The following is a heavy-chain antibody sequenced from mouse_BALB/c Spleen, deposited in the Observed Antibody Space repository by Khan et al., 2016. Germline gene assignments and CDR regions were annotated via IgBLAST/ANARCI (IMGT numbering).Heavy chain of an antibody. D-gene: IGHD1-1*01. J-gene: IGHJ4*01. Sequence: EVELVESGGGLVQPGGSLRLSCATSGFTFTDYYMSWVRQPPGKALEWLGFIRHKANGYTTEYSASVKGRFTISRDNDHSIHYLQMNSLRAEDSATYYCARDRGRLRGAMDYWGQGTSVTVSS. V-gene: IGHV7-3*02. CDR2: IRHKANGYTT. CDR3: ARDRGRLRGAMDY. CDR1: GFTFTDYY.